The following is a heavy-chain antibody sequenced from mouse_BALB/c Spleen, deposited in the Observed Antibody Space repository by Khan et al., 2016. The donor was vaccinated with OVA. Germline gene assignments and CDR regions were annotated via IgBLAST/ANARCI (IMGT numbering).Heavy chain of an antibody. D-gene: IGHD1-1*01. CDR1: GYSITSGYG. V-gene: IGHV3-1*02. CDR2: ISYSGST. Sequence: EVQLQESGPGLVKPSQSLSLTCTVTGYSITSGYGWYWIRQFPGNKLEWMGYISYSGSTNYNPSLKSRISITPDTSKNQFFLQFNSVTTKDTAPDYCDRAGRIKYWGQGTTLTVSS. J-gene: IGHJ2*01. CDR3: DRAGRIKY.